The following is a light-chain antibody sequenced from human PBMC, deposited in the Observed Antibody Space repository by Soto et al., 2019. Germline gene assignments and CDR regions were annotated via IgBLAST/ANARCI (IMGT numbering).Light chain of an antibody. J-gene: IGKJ1*01. CDR1: QSVSSN. V-gene: IGKV3-15*01. CDR3: QQYNNWPPWT. CDR2: GAS. Sequence: EIVMTQSPATLSVSPGERATLSCRASQSVSSNLAWYQQKPGQAPRLLIYGASTRATGIPARLSGSGPGTEFTLTISSLQSEDFEVYYCQQYNNWPPWTFGQGTKVEIK.